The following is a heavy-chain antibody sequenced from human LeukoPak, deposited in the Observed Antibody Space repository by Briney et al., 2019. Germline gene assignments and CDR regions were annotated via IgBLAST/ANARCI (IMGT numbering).Heavy chain of an antibody. CDR2: ISGSGGST. CDR1: GFTFSSYA. D-gene: IGHD6-13*01. V-gene: IGHV3-23*01. Sequence: QSGGSLRLSCAASGFTFSSYAMSWVRQAPGKGLEWVSAISGSGGSTYYADSVKGRFTISRDNSKNTLYLQMNSLRAEDTAVYYCAKVGGYSSSWSNFDYWGQGTLVTVSS. J-gene: IGHJ4*02. CDR3: AKVGGYSSSWSNFDY.